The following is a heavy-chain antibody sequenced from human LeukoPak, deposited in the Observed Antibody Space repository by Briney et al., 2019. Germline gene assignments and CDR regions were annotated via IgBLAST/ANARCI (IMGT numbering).Heavy chain of an antibody. CDR1: GFTFSSYS. V-gene: IGHV3-21*01. CDR2: ISSSSSYI. CDR3: ARGDDYGDLNWFDP. J-gene: IGHJ5*02. Sequence: GGSLRLSCAASGFTFSSYSMNWVRQALGKGLEWVSSISSSSSYIYYADSVKGRFTTSRDNAKNSLYLQMNSLRAEDTAVYYCARGDDYGDLNWFDPWGQGTLVTVSP. D-gene: IGHD4-17*01.